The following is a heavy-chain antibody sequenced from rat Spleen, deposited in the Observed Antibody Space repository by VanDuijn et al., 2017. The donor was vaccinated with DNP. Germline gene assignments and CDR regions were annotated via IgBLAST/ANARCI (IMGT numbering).Heavy chain of an antibody. CDR1: GFTFSDYA. Sequence: EVQLVESGGGLVQPGRSLKLSCAASGFTFSDYAMAWVRQSPKKGLEWVATISPSGGKTYYSDSVKGRYTISRDNAKDTLYLQMNGLRSEDTATYYCARNYGGYRPWDYWGQGVMVTVSS. J-gene: IGHJ2*01. D-gene: IGHD1-11*01. V-gene: IGHV5S13*01. CDR2: ISPSGGKT. CDR3: ARNYGGYRPWDY.